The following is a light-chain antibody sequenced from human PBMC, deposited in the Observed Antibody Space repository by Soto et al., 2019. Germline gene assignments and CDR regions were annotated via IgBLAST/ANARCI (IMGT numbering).Light chain of an antibody. Sequence: EIVLTQSPGTLSLSPGERATLSCRASQSITRSYIAWYQQKPGQAPRLLIYDASSKATDIPDRFGGSGFGKDFPLPFCRLEPEDFRVYYCKQYRSPPETLGQGTKGDIK. J-gene: IGKJ1*01. CDR2: DAS. CDR1: QSITRSY. V-gene: IGKV3-20*01. CDR3: KQYRSPPET.